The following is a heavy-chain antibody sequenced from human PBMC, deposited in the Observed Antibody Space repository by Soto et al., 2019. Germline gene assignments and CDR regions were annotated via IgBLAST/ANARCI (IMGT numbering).Heavy chain of an antibody. J-gene: IGHJ3*02. V-gene: IGHV4-34*01. Sequence: SETLSLTCAVYGGSFSGYYWSLIRQPPGKGLEWIGEINHSGSTNYNPSLKSRVTISVDTSKNQFSLKLSSVTAADTAIYYCARGYYDTSGQSNTFDIWGQGTKVTVSS. CDR3: ARGYYDTSGQSNTFDI. D-gene: IGHD3-22*01. CDR1: GGSFSGYY. CDR2: INHSGST.